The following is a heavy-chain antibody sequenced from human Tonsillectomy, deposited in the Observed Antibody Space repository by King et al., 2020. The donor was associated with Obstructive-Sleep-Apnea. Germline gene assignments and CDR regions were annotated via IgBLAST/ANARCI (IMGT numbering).Heavy chain of an antibody. CDR2: IWYDGSNK. V-gene: IGHV3-33*06. Sequence: QLVQSGGGVVQPGRSLRLSCAASGFTFSRYGMHWVRQAPGKGLEWVAVIWYDGSNKYYADSVKGRFTISRDNSKNTLYLQMNSLRAEDTAVYYCAKGGIQLWFYFDYWGQGTLVTVSS. CDR3: AKGGIQLWFYFDY. CDR1: GFTFSRYG. D-gene: IGHD5-18*01. J-gene: IGHJ4*02.